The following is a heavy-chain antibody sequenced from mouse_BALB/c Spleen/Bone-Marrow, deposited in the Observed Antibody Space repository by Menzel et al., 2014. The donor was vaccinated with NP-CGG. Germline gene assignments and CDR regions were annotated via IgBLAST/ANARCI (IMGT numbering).Heavy chain of an antibody. D-gene: IGHD4-1*01. J-gene: IGHJ2*01. V-gene: IGHV5-6*01. CDR2: ISSVGSYT. Sequence: DVHLVESGADLVKPGGSLKLSCAASGFTFSNYGMSWVRQTPDKRLEWVATISSVGSYTYYPDSVKGRFTISRDNAKNTLFLQMSSLKSEDTAMYYCARRGTGTGSYYFDYWGQGTTLTVSS. CDR3: ARRGTGTGSYYFDY. CDR1: GFTFSNYG.